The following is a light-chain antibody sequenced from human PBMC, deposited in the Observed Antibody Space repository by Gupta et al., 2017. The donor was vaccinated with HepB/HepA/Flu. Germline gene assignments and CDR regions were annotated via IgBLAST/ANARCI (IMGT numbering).Light chain of an antibody. Sequence: QSVLTPPPAASGTPGQSVTIPCSGSSSNIGSNTAIWYQQLPGTAPKLLIYSNNQRPSGVPDRFSGSKSGTSASLAISGLQSEDEADYYCAAWDDSLNGYYVFGTGTKVTVL. J-gene: IGLJ1*01. CDR1: SSNIGSNT. CDR2: SNN. V-gene: IGLV1-44*01. CDR3: AAWDDSLNGYYV.